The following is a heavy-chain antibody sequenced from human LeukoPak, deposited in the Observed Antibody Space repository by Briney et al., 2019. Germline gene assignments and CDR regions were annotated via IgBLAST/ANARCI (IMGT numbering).Heavy chain of an antibody. CDR2: IDQYGRAK. V-gene: IGHV3-7*04. CDR3: ARADSYGSILDY. D-gene: IGHD5-18*01. CDR1: GLTFSNYW. J-gene: IGHJ4*02. Sequence: GGSLILSCAASGLTFSNYWMSWVGQAPGKGREGVASIDQYGRAKYYVDSVRGRFTFSRDNTKNSLHLQMNSLRAEDTAVYYCARADSYGSILDYWGQGTRVIDSS.